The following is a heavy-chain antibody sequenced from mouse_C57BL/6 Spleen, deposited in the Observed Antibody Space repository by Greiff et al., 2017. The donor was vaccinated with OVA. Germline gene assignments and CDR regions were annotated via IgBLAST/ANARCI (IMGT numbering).Heavy chain of an antibody. Sequence: EVKLVESGGGLVQPGGSLKLSCAASGFTFSDYYMYWVRQTPEKRLEWVAYISNGGGSTYYPDTVKGRFTISRDNAKNTLYLQMSRLKSEDTAMYYCARRNWGFAYWGQGTLVTVSA. J-gene: IGHJ3*01. CDR1: GFTFSDYY. V-gene: IGHV5-12*01. D-gene: IGHD4-1*01. CDR3: ARRNWGFAY. CDR2: ISNGGGST.